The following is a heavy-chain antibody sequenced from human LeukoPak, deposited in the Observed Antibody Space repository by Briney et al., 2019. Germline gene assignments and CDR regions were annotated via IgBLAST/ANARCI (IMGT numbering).Heavy chain of an antibody. V-gene: IGHV4-39*07. D-gene: IGHD3-22*01. J-gene: IGHJ4*02. CDR3: ARVVSGYYYYCDY. CDR2: IYYSGST. Sequence: SETLSLTCTVSGGSISSSSYYWGWIRQPPGKGLEWIGSIYYSGSTYYNPSLKSRVTISVDTSKNQFSLKLSSVTAADTAVYYCARVVSGYYYYCDYWGQGTLVTVSS. CDR1: GGSISSSSYY.